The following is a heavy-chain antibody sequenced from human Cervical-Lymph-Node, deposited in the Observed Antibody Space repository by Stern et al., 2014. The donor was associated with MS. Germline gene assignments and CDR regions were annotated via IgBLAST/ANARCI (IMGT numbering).Heavy chain of an antibody. Sequence: VQLVQSGPEVKKPGTSVKVSCKASGFTFTSSAVQWVRQARGQRLEWRGWIVVGSGNTNYAQKFQERVTITRDMSTSTAYMELSSLRSEDTAVYYCAAEPMYYSDSVGAFDIWGQGTMVTVSS. CDR2: IVVGSGNT. J-gene: IGHJ3*02. D-gene: IGHD3-22*01. V-gene: IGHV1-58*01. CDR1: GFTFTSSA. CDR3: AAEPMYYSDSVGAFDI.